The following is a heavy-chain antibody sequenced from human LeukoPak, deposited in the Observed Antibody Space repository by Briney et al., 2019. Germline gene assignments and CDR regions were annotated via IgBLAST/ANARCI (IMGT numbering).Heavy chain of an antibody. J-gene: IGHJ6*03. Sequence: GXXLRLSCAASGFTFSSYSKKWGRQAPGKGVEWVSSISSSSSYIYYADSVKGRFTISRDKAKNSLYLQMNSLRAEDTAVYYCARVPPLLWFGELSYYYYYMDVWGKGTTVTVSS. D-gene: IGHD3-10*01. V-gene: IGHV3-21*01. CDR3: ARVPPLLWFGELSYYYYYMDV. CDR1: GFTFSSYS. CDR2: ISSSSSYI.